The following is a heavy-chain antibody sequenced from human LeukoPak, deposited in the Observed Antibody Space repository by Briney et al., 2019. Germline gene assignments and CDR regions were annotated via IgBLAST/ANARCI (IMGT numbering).Heavy chain of an antibody. Sequence: SETLSLTCTVSGCSISSYYWSWIRQPPGKGLEWIGYIYYSGSTNYNPSLESRVTISVDTSKNQFSLKLSSVTAADTAVYYCARHMGLGYTYFYPYFDYWGQGTLVTVSS. V-gene: IGHV4-59*08. D-gene: IGHD1-1*01. CDR1: GCSISSYY. CDR2: IYYSGST. CDR3: ARHMGLGYTYFYPYFDY. J-gene: IGHJ4*01.